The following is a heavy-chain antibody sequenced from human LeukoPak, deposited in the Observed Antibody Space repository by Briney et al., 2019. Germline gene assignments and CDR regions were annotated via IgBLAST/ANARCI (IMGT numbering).Heavy chain of an antibody. J-gene: IGHJ4*02. CDR2: IYYSGST. CDR1: GGSISSGSYY. Sequence: SETLSLTCTVSGGSISSGSYYWSWIRQPAGKGLEWIGRIYYSGSTNYNPSLKSRVTMSVDTSKNQFSLELSSVTAADTAVYYCARDSYYYDSSGYRGFDYWGQGTLVTVSS. CDR3: ARDSYYYDSSGYRGFDY. V-gene: IGHV4-61*10. D-gene: IGHD3-22*01.